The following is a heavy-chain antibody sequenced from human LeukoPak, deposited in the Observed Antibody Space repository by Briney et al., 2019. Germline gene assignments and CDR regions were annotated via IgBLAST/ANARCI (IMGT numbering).Heavy chain of an antibody. D-gene: IGHD6-19*01. CDR2: IYYSGST. J-gene: IGHJ4*02. CDR1: GGSISSSNSY. CDR3: ARHASVDGNWPRPLDY. V-gene: IGHV4-39*01. Sequence: PSETQSLTCTVSGGSISSSNSYWRWIRQPPAKRLEWFGNIYYSGSTYYKPYLKTRVTISVDTSKNQFSLKLTSVTAADTAGYYCARHASVDGNWPRPLDYWGQGSLVTVSS.